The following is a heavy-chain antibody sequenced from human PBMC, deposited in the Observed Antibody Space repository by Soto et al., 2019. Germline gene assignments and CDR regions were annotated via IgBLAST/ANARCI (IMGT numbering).Heavy chain of an antibody. J-gene: IGHJ6*02. D-gene: IGHD5-12*01. Sequence: QVQLVQSGDEVKKPGASVKVSCKASGYIFVNYGIAWVRQAPGQGLEWMGWISPYTGNTHSASKVQDRLTMTTDISMSTFYMVPWSLMSEYMSAYYCFMVANYITPTLEDVWGQGTTVTVSS. CDR1: GYIFVNYG. V-gene: IGHV1-18*03. CDR2: ISPYTGNT. CDR3: FMVANYITPTLEDV.